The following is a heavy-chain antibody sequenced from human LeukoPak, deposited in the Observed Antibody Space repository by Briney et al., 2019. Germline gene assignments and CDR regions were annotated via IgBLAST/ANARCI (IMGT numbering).Heavy chain of an antibody. V-gene: IGHV3-23*01. CDR3: AKSGSVWYYFDY. Sequence: GGSLRLSCAASGFTFSSYGMSWVRQAPGKGLEWVSAISGSGGSTEYADSVKGRFTISRDNSKNTLYLQINSLRAEDTAVYFCAKSGSVWYYFDYWGQGTLVTVSS. J-gene: IGHJ4*02. D-gene: IGHD6-19*01. CDR1: GFTFSSYG. CDR2: ISGSGGST.